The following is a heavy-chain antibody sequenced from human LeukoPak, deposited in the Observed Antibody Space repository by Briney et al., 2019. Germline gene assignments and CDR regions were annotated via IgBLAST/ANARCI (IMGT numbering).Heavy chain of an antibody. CDR1: GGSISSYY. Sequence: SETLCLTCTVSGGSISSYYWSWIRQPPGKGLEWIGYIYYSGGTNYNPSLKSRVTISVDTSKNQFSLKLSSVTAADTAVYYCARGFRPEYYMDVWGKGTTVTVSS. J-gene: IGHJ6*03. D-gene: IGHD6-6*01. V-gene: IGHV4-59*01. CDR2: IYYSGGT. CDR3: ARGFRPEYYMDV.